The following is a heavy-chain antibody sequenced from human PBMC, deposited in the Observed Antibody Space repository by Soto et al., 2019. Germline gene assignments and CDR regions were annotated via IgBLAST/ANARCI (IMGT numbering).Heavy chain of an antibody. CDR3: AREPHYYDSSGYAYYYGMDV. J-gene: IGHJ6*02. V-gene: IGHV3-30-3*01. CDR1: GFTFSSYA. D-gene: IGHD3-22*01. Sequence: LRLSCSDSGFTFSSYAMHWVRQAPGKGLEWVAVISYDGSNKYYADSVKGRFTISRDNSKNTLYLQMNSLRAEDTAVYYCAREPHYYDSSGYAYYYGMDVWGQGTTVTVSS. CDR2: ISYDGSNK.